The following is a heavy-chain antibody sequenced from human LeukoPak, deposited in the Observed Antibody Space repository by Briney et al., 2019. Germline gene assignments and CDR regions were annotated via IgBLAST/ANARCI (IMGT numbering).Heavy chain of an antibody. CDR1: GFTFSGYD. Sequence: TGGSLSLSCAAYGFTFSGYDTQWVRQAPGKGLEWVSGISRSGPTYYRDSVKGRFTISRDNSKDTLYLQMDSLRAEDTATYYCAKGESFAFAMWGQGTMVTVSS. V-gene: IGHV3-23*01. CDR2: ISRSGPT. J-gene: IGHJ3*02. CDR3: AKGESFAFAM.